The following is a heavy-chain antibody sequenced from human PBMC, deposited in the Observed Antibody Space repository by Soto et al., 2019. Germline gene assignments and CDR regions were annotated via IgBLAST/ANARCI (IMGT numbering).Heavy chain of an antibody. J-gene: IGHJ3*02. CDR3: ARAGGSRNPSAFDI. CDR1: GDSISGYY. D-gene: IGHD1-26*01. CDR2: IYYSGST. Sequence: SETLSLTCTVSGDSISGYYWSWIRQPPGKGLEWIGHIYYSGSTNYNPSLKSRVTISVDTSKNQFSLKLSSVTAADTAVYYCARAGGSRNPSAFDIWGQGTMVTVSS. V-gene: IGHV4-59*01.